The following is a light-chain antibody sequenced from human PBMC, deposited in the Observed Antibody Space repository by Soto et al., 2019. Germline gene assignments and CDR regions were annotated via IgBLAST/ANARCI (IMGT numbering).Light chain of an antibody. Sequence: QSALTQPRSVSGSPGQSVTISCTGTSSDVGGYNYVSWYQQHPGKAPKLMIYDVSKRPSGVPDRFSGSKSGNTASLTISGLQAEDEAGSYRCSYAGRYSYVFGTGTKLTVL. CDR2: DVS. CDR3: CSYAGRYSYV. J-gene: IGLJ1*01. V-gene: IGLV2-11*01. CDR1: SSDVGGYNY.